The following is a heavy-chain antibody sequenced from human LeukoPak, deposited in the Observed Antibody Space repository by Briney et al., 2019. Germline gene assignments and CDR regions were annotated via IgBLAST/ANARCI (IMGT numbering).Heavy chain of an antibody. V-gene: IGHV3-7*04. J-gene: IGHJ6*02. Sequence: GGSLRLSCAASEFTFSSHWLTWVRQAPGEGLEWVAHINQDGSEKDYVDSVKGRFTISRDNAKNSLYLQMNSLRAEDTAVYYCVRGNYGLDVWGQGTTVTVSS. CDR1: EFTFSSHW. CDR2: INQDGSEK. CDR3: VRGNYGLDV.